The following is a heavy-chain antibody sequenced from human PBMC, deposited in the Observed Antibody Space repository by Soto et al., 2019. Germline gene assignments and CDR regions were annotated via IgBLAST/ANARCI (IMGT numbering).Heavy chain of an antibody. V-gene: IGHV4-4*07. CDR2: IYTSGST. D-gene: IGHD3-22*01. CDR3: ARDRYYYDSSGYYHNLGYFQH. CDR1: GGSISSYY. J-gene: IGHJ1*01. Sequence: SETLSLTCTVSGGSISSYYWSWIRQPAGKGLEWIGRIYTSGSTNYNPSLKSRVTMSVDTSKNQFSLKLSSVTAADTAVYYCARDRYYYDSSGYYHNLGYFQHWGQGTLVTVSS.